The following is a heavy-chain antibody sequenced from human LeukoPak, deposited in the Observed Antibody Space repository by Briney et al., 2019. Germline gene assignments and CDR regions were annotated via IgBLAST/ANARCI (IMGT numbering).Heavy chain of an antibody. CDR2: ISSSGSTI. Sequence: AGGSLRLSCAASGFTFSDYYMSWIGQAPGKGGEGVSYISSSGSTIYYADSVKGRFTISRDNAKNSLYLQMNSLRAEDTAVYYCARGVVPAAISWFDPWGQGTLVTVSS. J-gene: IGHJ5*02. D-gene: IGHD2-2*01. CDR3: ARGVVPAAISWFDP. V-gene: IGHV3-11*01. CDR1: GFTFSDYY.